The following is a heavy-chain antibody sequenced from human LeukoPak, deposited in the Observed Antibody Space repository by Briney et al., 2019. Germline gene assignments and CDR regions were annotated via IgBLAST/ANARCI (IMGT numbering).Heavy chain of an antibody. V-gene: IGHV3-15*01. CDR1: GFTFSYYS. J-gene: IGHJ4*02. CDR3: TTEAYYYDSGAIKYFDY. Sequence: GGSLRLSCAASGFTFSYYSINWVRQAPGKGLEWVGRIKSKTDGGATHYAASVKGRFTISRDDSKNTLYLQMNSLKTEDTAVYYCTTEAYYYDSGAIKYFDYWGQGSLLTVSS. D-gene: IGHD3-22*01. CDR2: IKSKTDGGAT.